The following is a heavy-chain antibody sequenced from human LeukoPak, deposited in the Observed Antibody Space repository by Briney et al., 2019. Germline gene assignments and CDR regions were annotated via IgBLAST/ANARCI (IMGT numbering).Heavy chain of an antibody. J-gene: IGHJ4*02. CDR3: AKGPGVGIVDQFDY. CDR1: GFTFSNYW. Sequence: GGSLRLSCAASGFTFSNYWMSWVRQAPGKGLEWVANIKEDGSEKYYVDSVKGRFTISRDNTKNSLYLQMNSLRAEDTALYYCAKGPGVGIVDQFDYWGQGTLVTVSS. V-gene: IGHV3-7*03. CDR2: IKEDGSEK. D-gene: IGHD3-22*01.